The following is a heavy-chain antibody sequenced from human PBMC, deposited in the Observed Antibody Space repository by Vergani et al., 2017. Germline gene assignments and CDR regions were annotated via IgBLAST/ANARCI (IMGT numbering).Heavy chain of an antibody. V-gene: IGHV5-10-1*01. CDR2: IDPSDSYT. J-gene: IGHJ4*02. CDR3: ARHPPSYSSSWYRFDY. CDR1: GYSFTSYW. Sequence: EVQLVQSGAEVKKPGESMRISCKGSGYSFTSYWISWVRQMPGKGLEWMGRIDPSDSYTNYSTSFQGHVTISADKSISTAYLQWSSLKASDTAMYYCARHPPSYSSSWYRFDYWGQGTLVTVSS. D-gene: IGHD6-13*01.